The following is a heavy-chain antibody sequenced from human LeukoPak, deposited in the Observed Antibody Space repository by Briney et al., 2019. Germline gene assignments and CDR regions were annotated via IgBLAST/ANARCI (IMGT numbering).Heavy chain of an antibody. D-gene: IGHD3-3*01. CDR3: ARTITIFGVVTYDY. CDR1: GGSFSGYY. Sequence: PPETLSLTCAVYGGSFSGYYWSWIRQPPGKGLEWIGEINHSGSTNYNPSLKSRVTISVDTSKNQFSLKLSSVTAADTAVYYCARTITIFGVVTYDYWGQGTLVTVSS. V-gene: IGHV4-34*01. J-gene: IGHJ4*02. CDR2: INHSGST.